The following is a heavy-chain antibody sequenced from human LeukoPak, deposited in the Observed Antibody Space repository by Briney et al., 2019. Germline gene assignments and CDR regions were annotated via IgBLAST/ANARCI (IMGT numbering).Heavy chain of an antibody. CDR2: IDPSDSYT. J-gene: IGHJ4*02. V-gene: IGHV5-10-1*01. Sequence: PGGSLRLSCRGSGYSFTSYWITWVRQMPGKGLEWMGTIDPSDSYTNYSPSFQGHVTISADKSISTAYLQWSSLKASDTAMYYCAYAVGDYDSFDYWGQGTLVTVSS. CDR3: AYAVGDYDSFDY. D-gene: IGHD3-22*01. CDR1: GYSFTSYW.